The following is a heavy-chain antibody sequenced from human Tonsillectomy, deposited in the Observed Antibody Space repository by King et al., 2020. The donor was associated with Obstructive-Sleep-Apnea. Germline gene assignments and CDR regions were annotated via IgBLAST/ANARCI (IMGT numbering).Heavy chain of an antibody. J-gene: IGHJ4*02. CDR3: ARGSSRSFDL. CDR1: GYTFTTAE. Sequence: QLVQSGAEVKKPGASVKVSCKAAGYTFTTAEIHWVRQAPGQGLEWMGWMNPNSGNTGYVQKFRGRVTMTMDPSITTAYMELSSLRSADTAVYYCARGSSRSFDLWGQGTLVTVST. CDR2: MNPNSGNT. D-gene: IGHD6-13*01. V-gene: IGHV1-8*01.